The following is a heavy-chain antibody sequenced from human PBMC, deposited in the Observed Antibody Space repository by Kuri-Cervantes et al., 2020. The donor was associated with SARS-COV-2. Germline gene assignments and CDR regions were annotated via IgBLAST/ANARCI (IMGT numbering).Heavy chain of an antibody. J-gene: IGHJ4*02. Sequence: GESLKISCAASGFTFSSYGMRWVRQAPGKGLEWVAVISYDGSNKYYADSVKGRFTISRDNSKNTLYLQMNSLRAEDTAVYYCAKGYSGSYTAHMKTHRAFDYWGQGTLVTVSS. V-gene: IGHV3-30*18. CDR3: AKGYSGSYTAHMKTHRAFDY. CDR2: ISYDGSNK. D-gene: IGHD1-26*01. CDR1: GFTFSSYG.